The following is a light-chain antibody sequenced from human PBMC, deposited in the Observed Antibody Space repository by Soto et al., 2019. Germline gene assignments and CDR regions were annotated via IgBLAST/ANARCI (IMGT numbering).Light chain of an antibody. V-gene: IGKV1-5*03. CDR1: QSINNC. J-gene: IGKJ5*01. CDR3: QQSNNYPLT. CDR2: KAP. Sequence: DIQMTQSPSTLSASVGDRVTITCRASQSINNCLAWYQQKPGKAPNLLIYKAPSLESGVPSRFSGSGSGTEFTLAINSLQPDDFATDDCQQSNNYPLTFGQGTRLEIK.